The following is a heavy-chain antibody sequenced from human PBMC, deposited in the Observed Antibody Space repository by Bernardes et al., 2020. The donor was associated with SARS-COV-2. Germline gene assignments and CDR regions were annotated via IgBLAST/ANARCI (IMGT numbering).Heavy chain of an antibody. CDR1: GYTLTELS. D-gene: IGHD6-19*01. V-gene: IGHV1-24*01. J-gene: IGHJ5*02. Sequence: ASVKVSGKVSGYTLTELSMHWVRQAPGKGLEWMGGFDPEDGETIYAQKFQGRVTMTEDTSTDTAYMELSSLRSEDTAVYYCATGMAVAATGWFDPWGQGTLVTVSS. CDR2: FDPEDGET. CDR3: ATGMAVAATGWFDP.